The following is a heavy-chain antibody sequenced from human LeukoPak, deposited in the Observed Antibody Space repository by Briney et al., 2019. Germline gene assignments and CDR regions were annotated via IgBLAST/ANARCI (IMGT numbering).Heavy chain of an antibody. CDR2: ISSSSSTI. J-gene: IGHJ4*02. CDR3: ARNPGACSGGSCYYPFDY. CDR1: GFTFSSYS. V-gene: IGHV3-48*02. Sequence: PGGSLRLSCAASGFTFSSYSMNWVRQSPGKGLEWVSYISSSSSTIYYADSVKGRFTISRDNAKNSLYLQMNSLRDEDTAVYYCARNPGACSGGSCYYPFDYWGQGTLVTVSS. D-gene: IGHD2-15*01.